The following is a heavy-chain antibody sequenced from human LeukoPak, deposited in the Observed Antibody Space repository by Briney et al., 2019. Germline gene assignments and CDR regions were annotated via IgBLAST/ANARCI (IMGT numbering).Heavy chain of an antibody. J-gene: IGHJ6*02. D-gene: IGHD5-18*01. CDR3: ARDGGGYSYGYWPYYYYGMDV. V-gene: IGHV4-59*01. CDR2: IYYSGRT. Sequence: ASETLSLTCTVSGGSISRYYWSWIRQPPGKGLEWIGYIYYSGRTNYNPSLKSRVTISVDTSKNQFSLKLSSVTAADTAVYYCARDGGGYSYGYWPYYYYGMDVWGQGTTVTVSS. CDR1: GGSISRYY.